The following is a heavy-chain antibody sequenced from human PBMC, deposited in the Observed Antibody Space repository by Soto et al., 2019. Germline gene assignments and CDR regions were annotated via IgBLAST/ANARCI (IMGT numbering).Heavy chain of an antibody. CDR2: IRGTGDNI. CDR1: GITFSRHA. J-gene: IGHJ4*02. D-gene: IGHD3-9*01. Sequence: EVRLLESGGGLVQPGGSLRLSCAASGITFSRHAMSWVRQAPGKGLEWVSVIRGTGDNIEYADSVRGRFTISRDNSRNMLYLQMYSLRPDDTAVYYCTKDPFDSAVLDYWGQGTLVTVSS. V-gene: IGHV3-23*01. CDR3: TKDPFDSAVLDY.